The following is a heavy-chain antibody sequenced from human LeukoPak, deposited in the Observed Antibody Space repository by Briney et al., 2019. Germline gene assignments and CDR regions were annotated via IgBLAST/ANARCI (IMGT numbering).Heavy chain of an antibody. Sequence: GASVKVSCKASGYTFTSYGISWVRQAPGQGLEWMGWVSAYNGSTNYAQKLQGRVTMTTDTSTSTAYMELRSLRSDDTAVYYCARDSSGWLVDYWGQGTLVTVSS. CDR1: GYTFTSYG. D-gene: IGHD6-19*01. CDR3: ARDSSGWLVDY. V-gene: IGHV1-18*01. CDR2: VSAYNGST. J-gene: IGHJ4*02.